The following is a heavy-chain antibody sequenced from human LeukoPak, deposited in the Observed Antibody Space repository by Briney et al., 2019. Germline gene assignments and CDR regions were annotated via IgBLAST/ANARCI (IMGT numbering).Heavy chain of an antibody. J-gene: IGHJ4*02. CDR3: AKDRDDYGDFAFDY. D-gene: IGHD4-17*01. CDR2: ISRSGDVT. Sequence: GGSLRLSCAASGFTFSSYAMSWVRQAPGKGLEWVSGISRSGDVTYYADSVKGRFTISRGNSKNTLYLQIDGLRAEDTAIYYCAKDRDDYGDFAFDYWGQGTLVTVSS. V-gene: IGHV3-23*01. CDR1: GFTFSSYA.